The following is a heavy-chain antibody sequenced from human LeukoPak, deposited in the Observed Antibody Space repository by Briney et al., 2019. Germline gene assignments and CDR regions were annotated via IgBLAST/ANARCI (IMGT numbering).Heavy chain of an antibody. J-gene: IGHJ4*02. CDR2: INPNSGGT. Sequence: GASVKVSCKASGYTFTGYYMHWVRQAPGQGLEWMGWINPNSGGTNYAQKFQGRVTMTRDTSISTAYMELGRLRSDDTAVYYCARVPSVVISHFDYWGQGTLVTVSS. V-gene: IGHV1-2*02. D-gene: IGHD3-22*01. CDR3: ARVPSVVISHFDY. CDR1: GYTFTGYY.